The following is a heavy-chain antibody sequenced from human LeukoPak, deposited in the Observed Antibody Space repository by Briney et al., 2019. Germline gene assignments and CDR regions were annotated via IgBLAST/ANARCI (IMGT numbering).Heavy chain of an antibody. CDR3: AKDRFTLPRTFDY. D-gene: IGHD3-16*02. CDR1: GFTLSSYA. Sequence: GGSLRLSCTASGFTLSSYAMSWVRQAPGKGLEWVSLISGNAGSTYYADSVKGRFTISRDITKNTLYLQMNSLRAEDTAVYYCAKDRFTLPRTFDYWGQGTLVTVSS. CDR2: ISGNAGST. V-gene: IGHV3-23*01. J-gene: IGHJ4*02.